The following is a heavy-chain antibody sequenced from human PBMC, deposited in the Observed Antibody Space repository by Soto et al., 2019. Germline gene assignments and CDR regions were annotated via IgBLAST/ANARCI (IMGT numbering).Heavy chain of an antibody. V-gene: IGHV3-30*18. CDR2: ISYDGSNK. J-gene: IGHJ4*02. Sequence: QVQLVESGGGVVQPGRSLRLSCAASGFTFSSYGMHWVRQAPGKGLEWVAVISYDGSNKYYADSVKGRFTISRDNSKNTLYLQMNSLRAEDTAVYYCAKDLIAGTGPFDYWGQGTLVTVSS. D-gene: IGHD6-13*01. CDR3: AKDLIAGTGPFDY. CDR1: GFTFSSYG.